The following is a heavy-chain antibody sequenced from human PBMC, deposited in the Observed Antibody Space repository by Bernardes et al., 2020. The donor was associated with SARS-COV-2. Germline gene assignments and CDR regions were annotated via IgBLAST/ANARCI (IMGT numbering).Heavy chain of an antibody. Sequence: GGSLRLSCAASGFTFSSSVMHWVRQAPGKGLEWVSYISTGGSTKYYADSVKGRFTISRDNAKNSLYLQMNSLRAEDTAVYYCAREYTYGFDAGGQGTLATVSS. CDR2: ISTGGSTK. J-gene: IGHJ4*02. CDR3: AREYTYGFDA. D-gene: IGHD5-18*01. V-gene: IGHV3-48*03. CDR1: GFTFSSSV.